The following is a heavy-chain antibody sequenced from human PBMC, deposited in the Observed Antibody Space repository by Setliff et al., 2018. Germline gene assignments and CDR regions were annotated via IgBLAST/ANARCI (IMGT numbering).Heavy chain of an antibody. CDR1: GGTFSTYA. CDR3: ARDSVTLGQLERRGGFRYYDMDV. D-gene: IGHD1-1*01. CDR2: IIPNTKTT. J-gene: IGHJ6*02. Sequence: WASVKVSCKASGGTFSTYAFSWVRQAPGQGLEWMGAIIPNTKTTNYAQKFQGRVTITADKSTSTVYMELNSLISEDTAVYLGARDSVTLGQLERRGGFRYYDMDVWGQGTTVTVSS. V-gene: IGHV1-69*06.